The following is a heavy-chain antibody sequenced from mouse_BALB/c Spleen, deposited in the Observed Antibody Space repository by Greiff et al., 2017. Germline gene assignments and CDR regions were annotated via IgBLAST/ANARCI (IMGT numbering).Heavy chain of an antibody. CDR1: GYSFTGYY. D-gene: IGHD3-1*01. Sequence: VQLQQSGPDLVKPGASVKISCKASGYSFTGYYMHWVKQSHGKSLEWIGRVNPNNGGTSYNQKFKGKAKLTAVTSASTAYMELSSLTNEDSAVYYCTRVGLRNWYFDVWGAGTTVTVSS. CDR3: TRVGLRNWYFDV. J-gene: IGHJ1*01. CDR2: VNPNNGGT. V-gene: IGHV1S30*01.